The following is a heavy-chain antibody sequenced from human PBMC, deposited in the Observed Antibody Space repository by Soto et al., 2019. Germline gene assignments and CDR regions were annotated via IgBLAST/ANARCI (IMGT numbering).Heavy chain of an antibody. D-gene: IGHD3-10*01. Sequence: LGESLKISCKGSGYSFTSYWISWVRQMPGKGLEWMGRIDPSDSYTNYSPSFQGHVTISADKSISTAYLQWSSLKASDTAMYYCAIAPLPRRTYYYGSGSSPSYGMDVWGQGTTVTVSS. J-gene: IGHJ6*02. CDR3: AIAPLPRRTYYYGSGSSPSYGMDV. CDR1: GYSFTSYW. CDR2: IDPSDSYT. V-gene: IGHV5-10-1*01.